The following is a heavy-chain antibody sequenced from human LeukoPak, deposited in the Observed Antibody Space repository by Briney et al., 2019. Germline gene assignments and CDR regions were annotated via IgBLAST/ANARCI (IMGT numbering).Heavy chain of an antibody. CDR3: ARVGVVPPEFDY. CDR1: GYTFTSYG. D-gene: IGHD2-15*01. CDR2: ISAYNGNT. J-gene: IGHJ4*02. V-gene: IGHV1-18*01. Sequence: ASVKVSCKASGYTFTSYGISWVRQAPGQGLEWMGWISAYNGNTNYAQKLQGRVTMTRDTSTSTVYMELSSLRSEDTAVYYCARVGVVPPEFDYWGQGTLVTVSS.